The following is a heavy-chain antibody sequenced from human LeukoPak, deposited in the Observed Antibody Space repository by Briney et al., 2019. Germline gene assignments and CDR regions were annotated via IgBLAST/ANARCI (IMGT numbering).Heavy chain of an antibody. V-gene: IGHV4-39*01. Sequence: PSETLSLTCTVSGGSISSSSYYWGWIRQPPGKGLEWIGSIYYSGSTYYNPSLKSRVTISVDTSKNQFSLKLSSVTAADTAVYYCARRGGSYLPDYYYGMDVWGQGTTVTVS. J-gene: IGHJ6*02. CDR3: ARRGGSYLPDYYYGMDV. D-gene: IGHD1-26*01. CDR1: GGSISSSSYY. CDR2: IYYSGST.